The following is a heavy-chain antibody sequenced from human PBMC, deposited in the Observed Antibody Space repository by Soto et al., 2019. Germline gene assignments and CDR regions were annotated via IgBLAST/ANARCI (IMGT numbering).Heavy chain of an antibody. V-gene: IGHV3-21*01. Sequence: LRLSCAASGFTFSSYSMNWVRQAPGKGLEWVSSISSSSSYIYYADSVKGRFTISRDNAKNSLYLQMNSLRAEDTAVYYCARERDYDILTGYYIPYYGMDVWGQGTTVTVSS. CDR1: GFTFSSYS. J-gene: IGHJ6*02. CDR2: ISSSSSYI. D-gene: IGHD3-9*01. CDR3: ARERDYDILTGYYIPYYGMDV.